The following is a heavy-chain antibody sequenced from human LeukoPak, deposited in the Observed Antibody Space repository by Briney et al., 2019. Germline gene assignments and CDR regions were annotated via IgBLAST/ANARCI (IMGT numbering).Heavy chain of an antibody. Sequence: GGSLRLSCAASGFTVSSNYMSWVRQAPGKGLEWVAVISYDGSDKYYADSVKGRFTISRDNSKNTLYLQMNSLRAEDTAVYYCARDQSPQQLVFNYYYGMDVWGQGTTVTVSS. CDR2: ISYDGSDK. CDR3: ARDQSPQQLVFNYYYGMDV. J-gene: IGHJ6*02. CDR1: GFTVSSNY. D-gene: IGHD6-13*01. V-gene: IGHV3-30-3*01.